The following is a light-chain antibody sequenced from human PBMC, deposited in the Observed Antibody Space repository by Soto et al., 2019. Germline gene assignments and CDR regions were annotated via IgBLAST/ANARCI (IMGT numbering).Light chain of an antibody. CDR2: DAS. CDR3: LQHNNYPWT. J-gene: IGKJ1*01. V-gene: IGKV1-17*03. CDR1: QGISHY. Sequence: DIQMTQSPSAMSASVGDRVTITCRASQGISHYLTWFQQKPGKVPKRLIYDASSLQSGVPSRFSGNGSGTEFTLTIISLQPEGSATYYCLQHNNYPWTFGHGTRVEIK.